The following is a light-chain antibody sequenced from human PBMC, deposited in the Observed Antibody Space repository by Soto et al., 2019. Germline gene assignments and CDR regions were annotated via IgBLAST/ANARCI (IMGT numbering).Light chain of an antibody. V-gene: IGKV1-8*01. CDR3: QQYYSYPPYT. CDR2: AAS. J-gene: IGKJ2*01. CDR1: QGISSY. Sequence: IRMTQSPSSFSASTGDRVTITCRASQGISSYLAWYQQKPGKAPKLLIYAASTLQSGVPSRFSGSGSGTDFTLTISCLQSEDFATYYCQQYYSYPPYTFGQGTKLEIK.